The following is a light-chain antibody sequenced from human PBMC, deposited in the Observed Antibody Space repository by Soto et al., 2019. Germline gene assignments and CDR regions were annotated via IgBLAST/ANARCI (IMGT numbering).Light chain of an antibody. Sequence: QSALTQPPSASGSPGQSVTISCTGTSSDVGDYNYVSWYQQHPGKAPTLMIYEVSKRPSGVPDRFSGSKSGNTAPLTVSGLQAEDEADYYCSSYAGSNNGVFGGGTKLTVL. CDR2: EVS. CDR3: SSYAGSNNGV. CDR1: SSDVGDYNY. V-gene: IGLV2-8*01. J-gene: IGLJ3*02.